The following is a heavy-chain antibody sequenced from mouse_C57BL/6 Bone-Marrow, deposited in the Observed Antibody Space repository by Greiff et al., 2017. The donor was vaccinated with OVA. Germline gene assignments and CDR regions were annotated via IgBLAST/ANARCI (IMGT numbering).Heavy chain of an antibody. CDR1: GFTFSDYY. J-gene: IGHJ1*03. D-gene: IGHD3-3*01. Sequence: EVKLVESEGGLVQPGSSMKLSCTASGFTFSDYYMAWVRQVPEKGLEWVANINYDGSSTYYLDSLKSRFIISRDNAKNILYLQMSSLKSEDTATYYCARDKTLGDYFGVWGTGTTVTVSS. V-gene: IGHV5-16*01. CDR2: INYDGSST. CDR3: ARDKTLGDYFGV.